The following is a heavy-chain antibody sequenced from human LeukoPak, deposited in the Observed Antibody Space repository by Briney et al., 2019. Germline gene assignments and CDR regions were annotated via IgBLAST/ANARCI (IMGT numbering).Heavy chain of an antibody. CDR1: GGSISSYY. J-gene: IGHJ4*02. CDR3: ARHPGIAVAPFDY. V-gene: IGHV4-59*08. D-gene: IGHD6-19*01. Sequence: PSETLSLTCTVSGGSISSYYWSWIRQPPGKGLEWIGYIYYSGSTNYNPSLKSRVTISVDTSKNQFSLKLSSVTAADTAVYYCARHPGIAVAPFDYWGQGTLVTVSS. CDR2: IYYSGST.